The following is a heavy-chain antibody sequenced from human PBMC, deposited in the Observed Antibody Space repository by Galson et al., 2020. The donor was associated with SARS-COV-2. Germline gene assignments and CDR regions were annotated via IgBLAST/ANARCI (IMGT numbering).Heavy chain of an antibody. CDR1: GFTFSSYW. D-gene: IGHD4-17*01. CDR2: IKQDGSEK. Sequence: GESLKISCAASGFTFSSYWMSWVRQAPGKGLEWVANIKQDGSEKYYVDSVKGRFTISRDNAKNSLYLQMNSLRAEDTAVYYCARASDPPSTVDDAFDIWGQGTMVTVSS. J-gene: IGHJ3*02. V-gene: IGHV3-7*04. CDR3: ARASDPPSTVDDAFDI.